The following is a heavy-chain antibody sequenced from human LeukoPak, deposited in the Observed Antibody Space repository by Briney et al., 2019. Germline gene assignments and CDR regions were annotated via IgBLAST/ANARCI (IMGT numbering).Heavy chain of an antibody. D-gene: IGHD3-10*01. Sequence: GGSLRLSCAASGFTFSSYAMSWVRQAPGKGLEWVSAISGSGGSTYYADSVKGRFTISRDNSKNTLYLQMNSLRAEDTAVYYCAKDLHYYGSGSYLFFDYWGRGTLVTVSS. V-gene: IGHV3-23*01. CDR3: AKDLHYYGSGSYLFFDY. CDR1: GFTFSSYA. J-gene: IGHJ4*02. CDR2: ISGSGGST.